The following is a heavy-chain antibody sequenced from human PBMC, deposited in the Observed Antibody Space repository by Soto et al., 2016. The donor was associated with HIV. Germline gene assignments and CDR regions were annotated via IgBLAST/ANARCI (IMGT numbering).Heavy chain of an antibody. CDR1: RFFVSDNY. CDR2: IYSGGDT. D-gene: IGHD3-10*01. Sequence: EVQLVESGGGLVQSGGSLRLSCAASRFFVSDNYMTWVRQAPGKGLEWVSVIYSGGDTNYADSVKGRFTISRDNYKNTLYLQMNSLRVEDTALYYCAGGTSRGSGNYLAFWGQGTLVSVSS. V-gene: IGHV3-66*01. CDR3: AGGTSRGSGNYLAF. J-gene: IGHJ4*02.